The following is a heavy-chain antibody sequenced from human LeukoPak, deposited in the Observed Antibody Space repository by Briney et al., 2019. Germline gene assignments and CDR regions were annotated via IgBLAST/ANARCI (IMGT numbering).Heavy chain of an antibody. D-gene: IGHD1-26*01. CDR3: ARGHPRDPRGYYNGMDV. Sequence: GGSLRLSCAASGFTFSNFAMTWVRQAPGKGLEWVSSIVGSSSTYYADSLKGRFTISRDNAKNSLYVQMNSLRDEDTAVYYCARGHPRDPRGYYNGMDVWGQGTTVTVSS. J-gene: IGHJ6*02. CDR1: GFTFSNFA. CDR2: IVGSSST. V-gene: IGHV3-21*01.